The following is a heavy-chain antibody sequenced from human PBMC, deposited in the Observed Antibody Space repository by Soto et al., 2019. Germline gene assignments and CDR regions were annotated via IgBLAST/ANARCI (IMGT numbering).Heavy chain of an antibody. CDR1: NSSLGAFH. CDR2: LIHGGST. V-gene: IGHV4-34*12. CDR3: ARSPLSYDYVRQTWREVGDSFDV. Sequence: PSETLSLTCAIYNSSLGAFHWTWIRQPPGKRLEWIGELIHGGSTNYNPSLKSRVTFSLDTSKSQFSLHVMSVTAADTAVYYCARSPLSYDYVRQTWREVGDSFDVWCRGTSVTVAS. J-gene: IGHJ3*01. D-gene: IGHD3-10*02.